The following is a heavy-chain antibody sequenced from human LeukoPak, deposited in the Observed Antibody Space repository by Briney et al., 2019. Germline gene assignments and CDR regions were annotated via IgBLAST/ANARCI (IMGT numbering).Heavy chain of an antibody. V-gene: IGHV4-61*02. J-gene: IGHJ4*02. CDR1: GGSISSGSYY. CDR2: IYTSGST. CDR3: AREPRTLSGNSGFDY. Sequence: NPSETLSLTCTVSGGSISSGSYYWSWIRQPAVKGLEWIGRIYTSGSTNYNPSLKSRVTISVDTSKNQFSLKLSSVTAADTAVYYCAREPRTLSGNSGFDYWGQGTLVTVSS. D-gene: IGHD4-23*01.